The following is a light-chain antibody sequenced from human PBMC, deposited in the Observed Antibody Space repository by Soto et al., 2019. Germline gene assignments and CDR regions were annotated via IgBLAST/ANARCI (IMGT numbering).Light chain of an antibody. CDR1: SSDVGGYNF. CDR2: EVT. Sequence: QSALTQPASVSASPGQSITISCTGTSSDVGGYNFVSWYQHHPGKAPKVMIYEVTRRPSGVSNRFSGSKSGNTASLTISGLQAEDEADYYCSSYTSSNTYVFGTGTKVTVL. CDR3: SSYTSSNTYV. J-gene: IGLJ1*01. V-gene: IGLV2-14*01.